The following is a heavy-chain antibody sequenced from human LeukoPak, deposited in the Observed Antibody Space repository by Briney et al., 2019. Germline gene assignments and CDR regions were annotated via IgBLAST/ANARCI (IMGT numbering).Heavy chain of an antibody. D-gene: IGHD6-13*01. CDR2: ISYDGSNK. J-gene: IGHJ6*02. Sequence: GGSLRLSCAASGFTFSSYGMHWVRQAPGKGLEWVAVISYDGSNKYYADSVKGRFTISRDNSKNTLYLQMNSLRAEDTAVYYCAKVATYSSSWYDYYYYYGMDVWGQGTTVTVSS. CDR3: AKVATYSSSWYDYYYYYGMDV. V-gene: IGHV3-30*18. CDR1: GFTFSSYG.